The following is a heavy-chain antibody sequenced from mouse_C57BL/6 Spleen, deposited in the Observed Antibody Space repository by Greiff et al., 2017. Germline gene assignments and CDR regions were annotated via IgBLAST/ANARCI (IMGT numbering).Heavy chain of an antibody. D-gene: IGHD1-1*01. CDR3: ARPHYYGSSCYAMDY. CDR2: IYPGDGDT. J-gene: IGHJ4*01. V-gene: IGHV1-82*01. Sequence: VQLVESGPELVKPGASVKISCKASGYAFSSSWMNWVKQRPGKGLEWIGRIYPGDGDTNYNGKFKGKATLTADKSSSTAYMQLSSLTSEDSAVYYCARPHYYGSSCYAMDYWGQGTSVTVSS. CDR1: GYAFSSSW.